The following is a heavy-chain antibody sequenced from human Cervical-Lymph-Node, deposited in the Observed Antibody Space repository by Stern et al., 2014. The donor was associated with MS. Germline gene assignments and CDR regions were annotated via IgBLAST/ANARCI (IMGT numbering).Heavy chain of an antibody. CDR3: ARDPGGYFYGMDV. J-gene: IGHJ6*02. D-gene: IGHD3-10*01. Sequence: VQLVESGAEVKKPGASVKVSCKTSGYTFSSYGITWVRQAPGQGTEWMGWISGHNGNTNFAERFQGRLTMTTDTSTRTAYMELRSLRYDDTAVYFCARDPGGYFYGMDVWGQGTTVTVSS. V-gene: IGHV1-18*01. CDR2: ISGHNGNT. CDR1: GYTFSSYG.